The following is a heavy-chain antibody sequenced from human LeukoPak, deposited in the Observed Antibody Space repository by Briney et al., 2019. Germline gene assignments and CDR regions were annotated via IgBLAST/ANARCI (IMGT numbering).Heavy chain of an antibody. Sequence: PSETLSLTCTVSGGSLSRHYWSWIRQPPGKGLEWIGYIYYSGSTNYTPSLKSRVTIAVDTSKNQFSLKLSSVTAADTAVYYCARENSMVRGAFDAFDIWGQGTMVTVSS. V-gene: IGHV4-59*11. D-gene: IGHD3-10*01. J-gene: IGHJ3*02. CDR2: IYYSGST. CDR3: ARENSMVRGAFDAFDI. CDR1: GGSLSRHY.